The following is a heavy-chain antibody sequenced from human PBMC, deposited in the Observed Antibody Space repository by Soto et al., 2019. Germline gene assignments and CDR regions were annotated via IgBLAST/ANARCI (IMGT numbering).Heavy chain of an antibody. Sequence: ASVKVSCKASGGTFSSYAISWVRQAPGQGLEWMVGIIPIFGTANYAQKFQGRVTITADESTSTAYMELSRLRSEDTAVYYCARVRNYYDSSGHWSFDYCGHGPMVTVSS. V-gene: IGHV1-69*13. D-gene: IGHD3-22*01. CDR2: IIPIFGTA. CDR1: GGTFSSYA. J-gene: IGHJ4*01. CDR3: ARVRNYYDSSGHWSFDY.